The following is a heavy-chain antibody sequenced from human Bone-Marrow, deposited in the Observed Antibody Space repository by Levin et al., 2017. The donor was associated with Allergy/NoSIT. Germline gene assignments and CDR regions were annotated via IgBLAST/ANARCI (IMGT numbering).Heavy chain of an antibody. J-gene: IGHJ4*02. Sequence: TSETLSLTCSVSAGAITSYYWSWIRQPPGKGLEWIGYVFYRGSTNYNPSLKGRATISVDTSKKQLSLKLSSVTTADTAAYYCARVSGSYYPEYSFDSLGQGTLVTVSS. D-gene: IGHD3-10*01. V-gene: IGHV4-59*01. CDR1: AGAITSYY. CDR2: VFYRGST. CDR3: ARVSGSYYPEYSFDS.